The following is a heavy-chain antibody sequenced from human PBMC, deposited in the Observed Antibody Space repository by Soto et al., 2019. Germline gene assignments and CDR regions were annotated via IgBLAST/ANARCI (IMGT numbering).Heavy chain of an antibody. CDR3: ARDEYYYDRSNSIFVSYGMDV. Sequence: PGGSLRLSCAASRFTFSSYGMHWVRQAPGKGLEWVAVIWYDGSNKYYADSVKGRFTISRDNSKNTLYLQMNSLRAEDTAVYFCARDEYYYDRSNSIFVSYGMDVWGQGTTVTVSS. D-gene: IGHD3-22*01. CDR1: RFTFSSYG. J-gene: IGHJ6*02. CDR2: IWYDGSNK. V-gene: IGHV3-33*01.